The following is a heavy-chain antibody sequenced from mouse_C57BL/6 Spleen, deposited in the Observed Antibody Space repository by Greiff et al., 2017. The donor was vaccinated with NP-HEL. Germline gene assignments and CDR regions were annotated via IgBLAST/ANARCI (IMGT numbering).Heavy chain of an antibody. J-gene: IGHJ2*01. CDR3: ARTARIKY. Sequence: DVKLQESGPGLVKPSQSLSLTCTVTGYSITSGYGWNWIRQVPGNKREWMGYISYSGSTNYNPSLKRRISITRDTSQNQFFLQLNSVTTEDTATYYCARTARIKYWGQGTTLTVSS. D-gene: IGHD1-2*01. V-gene: IGHV3-2*02. CDR2: ISYSGST. CDR1: GYSITSGYG.